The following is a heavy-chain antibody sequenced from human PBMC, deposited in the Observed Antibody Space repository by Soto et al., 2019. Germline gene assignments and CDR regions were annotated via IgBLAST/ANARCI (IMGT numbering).Heavy chain of an antibody. CDR1: GSPFNISP. CDR2: TSGSGGST. V-gene: IGHV3-23*01. Sequence: PGGSLSPSCATSGSPFNISPMNWDRRAPGKELESAGATSGSGGSTYYADSVKGRFTISRDNSKNTLYLQMNSLRAEDTAVYYCAKRDYYYDSSGPKYYFDYWGQGTLVTVSS. J-gene: IGHJ4*02. D-gene: IGHD3-22*01. CDR3: AKRDYYYDSSGPKYYFDY.